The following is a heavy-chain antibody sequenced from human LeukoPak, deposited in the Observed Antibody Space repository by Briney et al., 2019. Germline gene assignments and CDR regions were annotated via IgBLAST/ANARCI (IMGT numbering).Heavy chain of an antibody. D-gene: IGHD5-24*01. CDR3: ARDPRDGYNLFDY. J-gene: IGHJ4*02. CDR2: IYYSGST. V-gene: IGHV4-39*07. Sequence: SETLSLTCTVSGDSTSSYYWSWIRQPPGKGLEWIGSIYYSGSTYYNPSLKSRVTISVDTSKNQFSLKLSSVTAADTAVYYCARDPRDGYNLFDYWGQGTLVTVSS. CDR1: GDSTSSYY.